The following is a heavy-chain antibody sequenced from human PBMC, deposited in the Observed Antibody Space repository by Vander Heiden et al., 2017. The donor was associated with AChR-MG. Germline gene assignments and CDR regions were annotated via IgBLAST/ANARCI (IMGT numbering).Heavy chain of an antibody. V-gene: IGHV4-59*01. D-gene: IGHD3-10*01. CDR1: GGPISSYY. CDR3: ARTTYYYSSGDAFDI. CDR2: IYYSGST. J-gene: IGHJ3*02. Sequence: QVQLQASGPGLVKPSETLSLTCPVPGGPISSYYWSWIRQPPGKGLEWIGYIYYSGSTNYNPSLKSRVTISVDTSKNQFSLKLSSVTAADTAVYYCARTTYYYSSGDAFDIWGQGTMVTVSS.